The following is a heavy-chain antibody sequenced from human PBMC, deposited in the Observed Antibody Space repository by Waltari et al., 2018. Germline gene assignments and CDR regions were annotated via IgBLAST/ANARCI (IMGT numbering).Heavy chain of an antibody. D-gene: IGHD2-2*02. V-gene: IGHV3-23*01. CDR3: AKDDRYPDDVFVL. J-gene: IGHJ3*01. CDR2: ISGSGAE. CDR1: ALTFSTYV. Sequence: EVQLMESGGGLVQPGGSLRLSCSASALTFSTYVINWVRQAPGKGLEWVCSISGSGAEWYAESVRGRFTISRDNPKNTVFLQMNSLRVEDTALYYCAKDDRYPDDVFVLWGLGTMVTVSS.